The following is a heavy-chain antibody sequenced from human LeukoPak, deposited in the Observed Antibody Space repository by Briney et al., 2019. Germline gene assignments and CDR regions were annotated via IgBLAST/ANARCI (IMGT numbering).Heavy chain of an antibody. CDR3: AGRISSTGGFDP. D-gene: IGHD2/OR15-2a*01. J-gene: IGHJ5*02. Sequence: ASVKVSCKASGCTFTDYYMHWVRQAPGQGLEWMGWINPNSGGTNYAQKFQGRVTMTRDTSISTAYMEVSSLRSDDTAVYYCAGRISSTGGFDPWGQGTLVIVSS. CDR2: INPNSGGT. V-gene: IGHV1-2*02. CDR1: GCTFTDYY.